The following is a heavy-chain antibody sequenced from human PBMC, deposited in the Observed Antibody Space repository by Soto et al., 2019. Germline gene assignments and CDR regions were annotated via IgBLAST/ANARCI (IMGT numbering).Heavy chain of an antibody. CDR3: WRLTIARPADD. Sequence: SMSLPCTVSPSSITSSNYHWGRSRQPPGKGLEWIGTIYYSGNTYYNPSLKSRGTMSIDASKNQFSLALISVALADTAVYYCWRLTIARPADDWGQGTLVTVSS. J-gene: IGHJ4*02. D-gene: IGHD2-2*01. CDR2: IYYSGNT. CDR1: PSSITSSNYH. V-gene: IGHV4-39*01.